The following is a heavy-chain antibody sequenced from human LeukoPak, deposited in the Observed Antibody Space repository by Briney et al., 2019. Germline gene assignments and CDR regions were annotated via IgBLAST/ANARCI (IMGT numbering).Heavy chain of an antibody. CDR3: ARVAYSGSYGDC. J-gene: IGHJ4*02. V-gene: IGHV3-74*01. CDR1: GFTFSSYW. CDR2: INSDGSSR. Sequence: TGGSLRLSCAASGFTFSSYWMHWVRQAPGKGLVWVSRINSDGSSRSYADSVKGRFTISRDNAKNTLYLQMNSLRAEDTAVYYCARVAYSGSYGDCWGQGTLVTVSS. D-gene: IGHD1-26*01.